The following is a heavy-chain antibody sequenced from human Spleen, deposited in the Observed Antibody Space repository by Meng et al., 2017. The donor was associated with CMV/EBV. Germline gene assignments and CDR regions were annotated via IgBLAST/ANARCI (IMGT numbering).Heavy chain of an antibody. CDR1: DYTFTGYF. J-gene: IGHJ4*02. V-gene: IGHV1-2*02. CDR3: ARGGNLDY. CDR2: INPNSGDT. Sequence: ASVKVSCKASDYTFTGYFIHWMRQAPGQGLEWMGWINPNSGDTNYAQKFQGRVTMTRDTSISTAFMELSRLRSDDTAMYYCARGGNLDYWGQGTLVTVSS. D-gene: IGHD4-23*01.